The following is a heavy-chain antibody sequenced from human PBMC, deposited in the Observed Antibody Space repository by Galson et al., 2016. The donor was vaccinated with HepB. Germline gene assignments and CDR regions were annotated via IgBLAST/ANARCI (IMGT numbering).Heavy chain of an antibody. Sequence: ETLSLTCTVSNGSISGFYWTWIRQPPGKGLEWLGFIYYSGSTNYSPSLKNRLTISLDTSRNQFSLKVTSVTAADTAVYFCARVDPFSGYDHDYWGQGILVTVSS. CDR3: ARVDPFSGYDHDY. CDR2: IYYSGST. V-gene: IGHV4-59*01. CDR1: NGSISGFY. D-gene: IGHD5-12*01. J-gene: IGHJ4*02.